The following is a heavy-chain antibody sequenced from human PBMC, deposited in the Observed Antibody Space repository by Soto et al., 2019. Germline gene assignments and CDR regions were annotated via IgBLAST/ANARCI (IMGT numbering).Heavy chain of an antibody. CDR1: GYTFTSYY. V-gene: IGHV1-46*03. J-gene: IGHJ4*02. D-gene: IGHD2-2*01. CDR2: INPSGGST. CDR3: ARDIVVVPAASELDY. Sequence: GASVKVSCKASGYTFTSYYMHWVRQAPGQGLEWMGIINPSGGSTSYAQKFQGRVTMTRDTSTSTVYMELSSLRSEDTAVYYCARDIVVVPAASELDYWGQGTLVTVSS.